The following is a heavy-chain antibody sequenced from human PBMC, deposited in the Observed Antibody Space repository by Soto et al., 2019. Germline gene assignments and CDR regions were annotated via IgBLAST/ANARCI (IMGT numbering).Heavy chain of an antibody. CDR3: ARGGSLGGFDI. D-gene: IGHD1-26*01. Sequence: QVQLVESGGGVVQPGRSLRLSCAASGFIFSSHGMHWVRQAPGKGLEWVAVIWYDGSNKYYADSVKGRFTISRDNSKNTLYLQMNSLRAEDTAVYYCARGGSLGGFDIWGPGTMVTVSS. CDR1: GFIFSSHG. CDR2: IWYDGSNK. J-gene: IGHJ3*02. V-gene: IGHV3-33*01.